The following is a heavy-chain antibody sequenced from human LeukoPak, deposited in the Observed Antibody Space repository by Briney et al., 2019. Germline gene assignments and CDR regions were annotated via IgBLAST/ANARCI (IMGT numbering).Heavy chain of an antibody. V-gene: IGHV4-4*07. Sequence: SETLSLTCIVSGESISNYYWSWIRQPAGKGLEWIGRIYTSGSTNYNPSLKSRVTMSVDTSKNQFSLKLSSVTAADTAVYYCARVSLVRGAPDYYFDYWGQGTLVTVSS. CDR1: GESISNYY. D-gene: IGHD3-10*01. CDR2: IYTSGST. CDR3: ARVSLVRGAPDYYFDY. J-gene: IGHJ4*02.